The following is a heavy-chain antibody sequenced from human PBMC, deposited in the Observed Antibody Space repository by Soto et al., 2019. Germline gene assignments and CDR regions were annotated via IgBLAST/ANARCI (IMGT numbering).Heavy chain of an antibody. CDR1: GGSFSGYY. CDR3: ARTTVFDAFDI. Sequence: QVQLQQGGAGLLKPSETLSLTCAVYGGSFSGYYWSWLHQPPGKGLEWIGEINHSGSTNYNPSLKSRVTISVDTSKTQFSLKLSSVTAADTAVYYCARTTVFDAFDIWGQGTMVTVSS. V-gene: IGHV4-34*01. J-gene: IGHJ3*02. CDR2: INHSGST. D-gene: IGHD4-4*01.